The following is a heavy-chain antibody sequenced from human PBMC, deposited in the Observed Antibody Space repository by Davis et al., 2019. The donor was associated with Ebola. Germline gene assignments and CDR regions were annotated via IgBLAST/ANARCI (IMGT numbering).Heavy chain of an antibody. J-gene: IGHJ4*02. CDR2: INHSGST. CDR3: ARQNSGSYYSQGTDFDY. Sequence: PSETLSLTCAVYGGSFSGYYWSWIRQPPGKGLEWIGEINHSGSTNYNPSLKSRVTISVDTSKNQFSLKLSSVTAADTAVYYCARQNSGSYYSQGTDFDYWGQGTLVTVSS. V-gene: IGHV4-34*01. D-gene: IGHD1-26*01. CDR1: GGSFSGYY.